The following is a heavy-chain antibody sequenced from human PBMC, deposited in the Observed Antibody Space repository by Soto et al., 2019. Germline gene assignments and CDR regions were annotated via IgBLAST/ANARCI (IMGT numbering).Heavy chain of an antibody. CDR1: GGSINSGDYY. D-gene: IGHD3-3*01. J-gene: IGHJ4*02. CDR3: ARASTIFGVVVRFDS. CDR2: IYYSGST. Sequence: SETLSLTCTVSGGSINSGDYYWSWIRQPPGKGLEWIGYIYYSGSTYYNPSLKSRVTISVDTSKNQFSLKLDSVTAADAAVYYCARASTIFGVVVRFDSWGQGTLVTVSS. V-gene: IGHV4-30-4*01.